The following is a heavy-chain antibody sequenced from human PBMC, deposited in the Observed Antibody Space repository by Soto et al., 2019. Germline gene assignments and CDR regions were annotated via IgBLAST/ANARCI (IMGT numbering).Heavy chain of an antibody. V-gene: IGHV4-59*08. D-gene: IGHD7-27*01. J-gene: IGHJ4*02. CDR1: GDSISTDY. CDR2: IYYGGST. CDR3: AKNWNWGSLVH. Sequence: SETLSLTCPVSGDSISTDYWSWIRQSPGKGLEWIGFIYYGGSTNYNPSLKSRVTISVDTPKNQFSLKLSSVTAADTAVYYCAKNWNWGSLVHWGQGTLVTVSS.